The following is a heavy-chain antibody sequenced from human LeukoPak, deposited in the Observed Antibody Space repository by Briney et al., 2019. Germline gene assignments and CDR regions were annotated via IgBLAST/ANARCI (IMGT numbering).Heavy chain of an antibody. Sequence: ASVKVSCKASGYTFTSYDINWVRQATGQGLEWMGWMNPNSGNTGYAQKFQGRVTMTRNTSISTAYMELSSVTAADTAVYYCASLESVGATPVDYWGQGTLVTVSS. J-gene: IGHJ4*02. D-gene: IGHD1-26*01. CDR1: GYTFTSYD. V-gene: IGHV1-8*01. CDR2: MNPNSGNT. CDR3: ASLESVGATPVDY.